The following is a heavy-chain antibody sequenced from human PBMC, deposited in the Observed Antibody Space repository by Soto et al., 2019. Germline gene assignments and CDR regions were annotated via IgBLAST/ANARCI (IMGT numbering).Heavy chain of an antibody. V-gene: IGHV4-34*01. J-gene: IGHJ5*02. CDR2: INDSGNT. Sequence: QVQLQQWGAGLLKPSETLSLTCGVYGGSFIGSYWSWIRQPPGKGLEWIGEINDSGNTNYNPSLKSRVTISVDTSQNQFSLNLRSVTAADTAVYYCASGRETENHWGQGTLVTVSS. CDR3: ASGRETENH. CDR1: GGSFIGSY.